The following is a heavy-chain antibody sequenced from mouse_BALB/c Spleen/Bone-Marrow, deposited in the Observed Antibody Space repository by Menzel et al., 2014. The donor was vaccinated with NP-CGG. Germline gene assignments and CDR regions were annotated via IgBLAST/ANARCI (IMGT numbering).Heavy chain of an antibody. CDR3: ARYDGYLDY. CDR1: GYAFTDYL. J-gene: IGHJ2*01. CDR2: INPGSGST. Sequence: QVQLQQSGAELVRPGTSVKASCKASGYAFTDYLMEWLKQRPGQGLEWIGVINPGSGSTNYNEKFKDKATLTADTSSNTAYMQLSSLTSDDSAVYFCARYDGYLDYWGQGTTLTVSS. D-gene: IGHD2-3*01. V-gene: IGHV1-54*01.